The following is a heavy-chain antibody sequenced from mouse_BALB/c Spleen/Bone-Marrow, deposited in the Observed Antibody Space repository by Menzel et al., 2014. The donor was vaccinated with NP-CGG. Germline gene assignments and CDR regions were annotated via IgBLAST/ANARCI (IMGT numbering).Heavy chain of an antibody. CDR2: ISTYYGDA. CDR3: ARDLDY. Sequence: VKLMESGAELVRPGVSVKISCKGSGYTFTDYAMHWVKQSHAKSLEWTGVISTYYGDATYNQKFEGKATMTVDKSSSTAYMELARLTSEDSAIYYCARDLDYWGQGTTLTVSS. V-gene: IGHV1S137*01. CDR1: GYTFTDYA. J-gene: IGHJ2*01.